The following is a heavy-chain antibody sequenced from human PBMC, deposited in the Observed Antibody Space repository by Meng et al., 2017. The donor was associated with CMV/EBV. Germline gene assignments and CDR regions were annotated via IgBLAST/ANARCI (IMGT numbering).Heavy chain of an antibody. D-gene: IGHD3-3*01. CDR3: AKDSVRGITIFGVVNLGGWFDP. CDR2: INSDGSST. J-gene: IGHJ5*02. V-gene: IGHV3-74*01. CDR1: GFTFSSYW. Sequence: GESLKISCAASGFTFSSYWMHWVRQAPGKGLVWVSRINSDGSSTSYADSVKGRFTISRDNSKNTLYLQMNSLRAEDTAVYYCAKDSVRGITIFGVVNLGGWFDPWGQGTLVTVSS.